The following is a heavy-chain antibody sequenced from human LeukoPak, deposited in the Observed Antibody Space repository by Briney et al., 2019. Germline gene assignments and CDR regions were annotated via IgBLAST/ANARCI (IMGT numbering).Heavy chain of an antibody. CDR3: AKDIFREYQLPYFDY. V-gene: IGHV3-9*01. D-gene: IGHD2-2*01. CDR2: ISWNSGSI. CDR1: GFTFDDYA. J-gene: IGHJ4*02. Sequence: GGSLRLSCAASGFTFDDYAMHWVRQAPGKGLEWVSGISWNSGSIGYADSVKGRFTISRDNAKNSLYLQVNSLRAVDTALYYCAKDIFREYQLPYFDYWGQGTLVTVSS.